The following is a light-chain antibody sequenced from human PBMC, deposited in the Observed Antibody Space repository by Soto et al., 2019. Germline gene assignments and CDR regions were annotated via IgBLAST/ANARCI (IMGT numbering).Light chain of an antibody. Sequence: DIQITQSPSTRSGSVGDRVTITCRASQTISSWLAWYPQKPGKAPKLLIYKASTLKSGVPSKFSGSGAGTECTLTISSLQPDDFETCDCQHYNSYPEAFGQGTKVDIK. CDR2: KAS. V-gene: IGKV1-5*03. J-gene: IGKJ1*01. CDR1: QTISSW. CDR3: QHYNSYPEA.